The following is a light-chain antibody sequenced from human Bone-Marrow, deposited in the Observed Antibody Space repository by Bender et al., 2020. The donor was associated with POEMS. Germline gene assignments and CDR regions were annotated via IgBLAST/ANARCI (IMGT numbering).Light chain of an antibody. V-gene: IGLV3-21*03. J-gene: IGLJ2*01. CDR1: NIGNKN. CDR3: QMWDSSSDQVI. Sequence: SYVLTQPPSVSVAPRKTARITCGGDNIGNKNIHWYQQKPGQAPVMVVYDDSDRPSGIPERFSGSNSGNLATLTITRVEAGDEADYYCQMWDSSSDQVIFGGGTKLTVL. CDR2: DDS.